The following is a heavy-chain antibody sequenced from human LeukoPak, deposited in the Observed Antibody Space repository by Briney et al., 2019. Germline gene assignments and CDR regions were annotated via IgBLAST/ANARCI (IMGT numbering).Heavy chain of an antibody. D-gene: IGHD5-12*01. Sequence: GGSLRLSCAASGFTFSSYAMHWVRQAPGKGLEWVAVISYDGSNKYYADSVKGRFTISRDNSKNTLYLQMNSLRAEDTAVYYCAREGYESEDYYMDVWGKGTMVIVSS. J-gene: IGHJ6*03. CDR1: GFTFSSYA. V-gene: IGHV3-30*04. CDR3: AREGYESEDYYMDV. CDR2: ISYDGSNK.